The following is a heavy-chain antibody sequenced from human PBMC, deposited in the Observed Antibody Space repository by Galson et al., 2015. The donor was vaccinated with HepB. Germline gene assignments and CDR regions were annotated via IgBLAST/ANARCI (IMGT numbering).Heavy chain of an antibody. V-gene: IGHV1-2*06. CDR3: ARAVPTARSSSSDFDY. CDR1: GGTFSSYA. J-gene: IGHJ4*02. CDR2: INPNSGGT. Sequence: SVKVSCKASGGTFSSYAISRVRQAPGQGLEWMGRINPNSGGTNYAQKFQGRVTMTRDTSISTAYMELSRLRSDDTAVYYCARAVPTARSSSSDFDYWGQGTLVTVSS. D-gene: IGHD6-6*01.